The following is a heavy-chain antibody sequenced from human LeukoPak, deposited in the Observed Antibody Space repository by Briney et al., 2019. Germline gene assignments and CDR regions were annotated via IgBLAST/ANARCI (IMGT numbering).Heavy chain of an antibody. CDR3: ARGPGGGSYSDAFDI. CDR1: GASISSYY. CDR2: IYYSGST. V-gene: IGHV4-59*01. D-gene: IGHD1-26*01. Sequence: SQTLSPTCTVSGASISSYYWSWIRQPPGKGLEWIAYIYYSGSTSYNPSLKSRVTISTNTSKKQFSLKLSSVTAADTAVYYCARGPGGGSYSDAFDIWGQGTMVTVPS. J-gene: IGHJ3*02.